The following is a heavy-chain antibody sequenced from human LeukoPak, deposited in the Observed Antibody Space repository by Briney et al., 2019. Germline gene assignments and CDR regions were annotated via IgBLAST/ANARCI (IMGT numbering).Heavy chain of an antibody. V-gene: IGHV3-23*01. Sequence: PGGFLRLSCAASGFTFSSYALSWVRQAPGKGLEYVSAISGSGRDTYYADSVRGRFTISRDNSKNTLYLQMNSLRAEDTAVYYCATLRGSGSYYNENWFDHWGQGTLATVSS. D-gene: IGHD3-10*01. CDR3: ATLRGSGSYYNENWFDH. CDR2: ISGSGRDT. CDR1: GFTFSSYA. J-gene: IGHJ5*02.